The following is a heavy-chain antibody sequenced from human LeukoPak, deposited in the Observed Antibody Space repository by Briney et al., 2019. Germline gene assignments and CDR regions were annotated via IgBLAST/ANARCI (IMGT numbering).Heavy chain of an antibody. Sequence: GGSLRLSRTASAFTFGDYAMSWFRQAPGKGLEWIGRIKNKADSYTTEYATSVKGRFTISRDDSKDSLYLQMNSLKAEDTAVYSCSALIGDYWGRGTLVTVSS. V-gene: IGHV3-72*01. CDR1: AFTFGDYA. D-gene: IGHD2/OR15-2a*01. CDR3: SALIGDY. J-gene: IGHJ4*02. CDR2: IKNKADSYTT.